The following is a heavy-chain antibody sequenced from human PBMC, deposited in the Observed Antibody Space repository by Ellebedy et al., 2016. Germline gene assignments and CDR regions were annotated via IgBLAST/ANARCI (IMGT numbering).Heavy chain of an antibody. J-gene: IGHJ4*02. D-gene: IGHD1-7*01. CDR2: IYHSGST. V-gene: IGHV4-4*02. CDR1: GGSISSSNW. CDR3: ARVGYNWNYESLIYFDY. Sequence: SETLSLTCAVSGGSISSSNWWSWVRQPPGKGLEWIGEIYHSGSTNYNPSLKSRVTISVDKSKNQFSLKLSSVTAADTAVYYCARVGYNWNYESLIYFDYWGQGTLVTVSS.